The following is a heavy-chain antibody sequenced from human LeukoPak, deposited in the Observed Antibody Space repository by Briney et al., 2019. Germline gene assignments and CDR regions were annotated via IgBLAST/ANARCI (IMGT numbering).Heavy chain of an antibody. CDR2: ITSSSSYI. Sequence: GGSLRLSCAASGFTFSSYTMNWVRQAPGKGLEWVSSITSSSSYIYYADSVKGRFTISRDNAKNSLYLQMNSLRAEDTALYYCARDQRDFGSWTYNWFDPWGQGTLVTVSS. CDR1: GFTFSSYT. D-gene: IGHD6-13*01. V-gene: IGHV3-21*04. CDR3: ARDQRDFGSWTYNWFDP. J-gene: IGHJ5*02.